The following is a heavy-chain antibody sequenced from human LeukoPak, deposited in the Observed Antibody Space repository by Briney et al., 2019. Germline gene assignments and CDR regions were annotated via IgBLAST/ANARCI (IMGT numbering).Heavy chain of an antibody. V-gene: IGHV4-4*02. CDR2: VYHSGAT. Sequence: PSETLSLTCAVSGDSVSSDNWWSWVRQPPGKGLEWIGEVYHSGATNYKSSLKSRVTISMDKSKNQFSLNLNSVTAADTAVYYCARRGEKESYDILTGYYSYYYYMDVWGKGTTVTVSS. D-gene: IGHD3-9*01. CDR3: ARRGEKESYDILTGYYSYYYYMDV. CDR1: GDSVSSDNW. J-gene: IGHJ6*03.